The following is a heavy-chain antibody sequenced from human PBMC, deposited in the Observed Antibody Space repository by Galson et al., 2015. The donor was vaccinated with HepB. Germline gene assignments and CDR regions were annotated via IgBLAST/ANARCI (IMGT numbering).Heavy chain of an antibody. Sequence: SLRLSCAASGFTFSSYAMHWVRQAPGKGLEWVAVISYDGSNKYYADSVKDRFTISRDNSKNTLYLQMNSLRAEDTAVYYCARDITAAAATSPYFDYWGQGTLVTVSS. D-gene: IGHD6-13*01. J-gene: IGHJ4*02. CDR2: ISYDGSNK. CDR1: GFTFSSYA. V-gene: IGHV3-30-3*01. CDR3: ARDITAAAATSPYFDY.